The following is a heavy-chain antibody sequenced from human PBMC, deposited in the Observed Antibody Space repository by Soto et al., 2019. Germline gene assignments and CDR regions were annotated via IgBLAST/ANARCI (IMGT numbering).Heavy chain of an antibody. CDR3: ARESREWELLFAFDI. CDR1: GGSISSYY. CDR2: IYYSGST. V-gene: IGHV4-59*01. D-gene: IGHD1-26*01. Sequence: SKTLSLTCTVSGGSISSYYWSWIRQPPGKGLEWIGYIYYSGSTNYNPSLKSRVTISVDTSKNQFSLKLSSVTAADTAVYYCARESREWELLFAFDIWGQGTMVTVSS. J-gene: IGHJ3*02.